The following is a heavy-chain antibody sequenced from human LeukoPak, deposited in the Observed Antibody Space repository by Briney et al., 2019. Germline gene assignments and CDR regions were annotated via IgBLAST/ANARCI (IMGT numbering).Heavy chain of an antibody. Sequence: GASVTVSCKASGYTFTSYYMHWVRQAPGQGLEWMGIINPSSGGTTYAQKFQGRVTMTRDMSTSALYVELSSLRSEDTALYYCARGVTGDGLDYWGQGTLVTVSS. CDR1: GYTFTSYY. D-gene: IGHD7-27*01. V-gene: IGHV1-46*01. CDR3: ARGVTGDGLDY. J-gene: IGHJ4*02. CDR2: INPSSGGT.